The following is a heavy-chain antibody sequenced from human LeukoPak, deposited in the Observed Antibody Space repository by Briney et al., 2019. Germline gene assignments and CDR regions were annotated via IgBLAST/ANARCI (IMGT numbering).Heavy chain of an antibody. CDR3: ARVLMAAAAWNNWFDP. Sequence: SETLSLTCTVSGGSISSGSYYWSWIRQPAGKGLEWIGRIYTSGSTNYNPSLKSRVTISVDTSKNQFSLKLSSVTAADTAVYYCARVLMAAAAWNNWFDPWGRGTLVTVSS. CDR2: IYTSGST. D-gene: IGHD6-13*01. CDR1: GGSISSGSYY. J-gene: IGHJ5*02. V-gene: IGHV4-61*02.